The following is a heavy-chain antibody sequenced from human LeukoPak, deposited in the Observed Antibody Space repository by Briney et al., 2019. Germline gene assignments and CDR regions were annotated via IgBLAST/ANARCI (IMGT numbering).Heavy chain of an antibody. V-gene: IGHV3-30*03. J-gene: IGHJ4*02. CDR3: ARGTYYNTLTGFRGRILGLDY. Sequence: GGSLRLSCAASGFIFSSYGMHWVRQAPGKGLEWVAVISYDGSNKYYADSVKGRFTISRDNSKNTLYLQMNSLRAEDTAIYYCARGTYYNTLTGFRGRILGLDYWGQGTLVTVSS. D-gene: IGHD3-9*01. CDR2: ISYDGSNK. CDR1: GFIFSSYG.